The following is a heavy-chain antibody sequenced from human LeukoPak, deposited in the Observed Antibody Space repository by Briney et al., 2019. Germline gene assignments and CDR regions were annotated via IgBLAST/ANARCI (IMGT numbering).Heavy chain of an antibody. CDR2: ISSSSSYI. J-gene: IGHJ6*03. CDR1: GITFSSYS. D-gene: IGHD6-6*01. CDR3: ARDGAAARPWELLRYYYYYMDV. V-gene: IGHV3-21*05. Sequence: PGGSLRLSCAASGITFSSYSMNWVRQAPGKGLEWVSYISSSSSYIYYADSVKGRFTISRDNAKNSLYLQMNSLRAEDTAVYYCARDGAAARPWELLRYYYYYMDVWGKGTTVTVSS.